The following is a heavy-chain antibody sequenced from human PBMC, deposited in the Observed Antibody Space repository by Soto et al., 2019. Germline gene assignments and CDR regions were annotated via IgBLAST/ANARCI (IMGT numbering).Heavy chain of an antibody. CDR1: GLTVSRNY. Sequence: PGGSLRLSCAASGLTVSRNYMSWVRQAPGKGLEWVSVIYSGGSTYYTDSVKGRFTISRDNSKNTLYLQMNSLRAEDTAVYYCASKSIVSVASPFDPWGQGTLVTVSS. J-gene: IGHJ5*02. CDR2: IYSGGST. CDR3: ASKSIVSVASPFDP. V-gene: IGHV3-66*01. D-gene: IGHD6-19*01.